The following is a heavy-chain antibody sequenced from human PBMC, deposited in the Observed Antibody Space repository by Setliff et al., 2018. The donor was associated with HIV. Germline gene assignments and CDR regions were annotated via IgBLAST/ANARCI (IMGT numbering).Heavy chain of an antibody. J-gene: IGHJ4*02. Sequence: SETLSLTCTVSGDSISSGGYSWSWIRQHPGKGLEWIGYIYFIGSTYYNPSLKSRVTISVDTSKNQFSLKVNSVTAADTAVYYCARSTRLFDYWGQGTLVTVSS. V-gene: IGHV4-31*03. CDR2: IYFIGST. CDR1: GDSISSGGYS. CDR3: ARSTRLFDY.